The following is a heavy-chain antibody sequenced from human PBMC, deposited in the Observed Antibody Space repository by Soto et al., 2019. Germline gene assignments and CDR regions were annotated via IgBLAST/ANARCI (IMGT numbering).Heavy chain of an antibody. D-gene: IGHD3-10*01. CDR2: IFYSGTT. CDR1: GGSISHYF. J-gene: IGHJ4*02. V-gene: IGHV4-59*01. CDR3: ARGKFGEFYFDS. Sequence: SETLSLTCSVPGGSISHYFWNWIRQPPGKGLEWIGYIFYSGTTDYNPSLKSRVTISVDTSKNQFSLKLTSVTAADTAVYYCARGKFGEFYFDSWGQGTLVSVSS.